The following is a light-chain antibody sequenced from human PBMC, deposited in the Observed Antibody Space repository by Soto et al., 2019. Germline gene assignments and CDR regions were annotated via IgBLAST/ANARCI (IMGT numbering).Light chain of an antibody. CDR1: QRVSSN. J-gene: IGKJ4*01. V-gene: IGKV3-15*01. CDR2: GAS. Sequence: EVVMTQSPATLSVSLGDIATLACRARQRVSSNLAWYQQKPGQAPRLLIYGASTRATGIPARCSGSGSGTEFALTVSGLQSEELAVYSCQQYNNSPLTFCGGTKVEI. CDR3: QQYNNSPLT.